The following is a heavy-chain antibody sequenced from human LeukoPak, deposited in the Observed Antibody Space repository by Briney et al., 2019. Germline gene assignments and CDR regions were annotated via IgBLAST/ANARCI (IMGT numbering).Heavy chain of an antibody. V-gene: IGHV4-39*01. CDR2: IYYTGNT. CDR1: GDSISTSYSY. J-gene: IGHJ4*02. Sequence: SETLSLTCTVSGDSISTSYSYWGWIRRPPGRGLEWVGSIYYTGNTYSNSSLKSRVSMFVDTSKNQFSLILTSVTAADTAVYYCARQTVVGLFILPGGQGTLVTVSS. CDR3: ARQTVVGLFILP. D-gene: IGHD3-3*01.